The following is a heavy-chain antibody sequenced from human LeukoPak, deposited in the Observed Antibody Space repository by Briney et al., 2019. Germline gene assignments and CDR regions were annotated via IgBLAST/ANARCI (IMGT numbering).Heavy chain of an antibody. V-gene: IGHV1-2*02. Sequence: ASVKVSCKASGGTFNNYAIIWVRQAPGQGLEWMGWINPNSGGTNYAQKFQGRVTMTRDTSISTAYMELSRLRSDDTAVYYCARADHYYDTVTPTPYWFDYWGQGTLVTVSS. J-gene: IGHJ4*02. D-gene: IGHD3-22*01. CDR3: ARADHYYDTVTPTPYWFDY. CDR2: INPNSGGT. CDR1: GGTFNNYA.